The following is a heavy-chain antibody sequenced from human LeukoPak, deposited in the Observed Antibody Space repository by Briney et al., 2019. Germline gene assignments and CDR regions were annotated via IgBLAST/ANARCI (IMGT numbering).Heavy chain of an antibody. V-gene: IGHV3-53*01. CDR1: GSTVSSNY. CDR2: IYSGGST. Sequence: GGSLRLSCAASGSTVSSNYMSWVSQARGKGLEWVSAIYSGGSTYYADSVKGRFTISRDNSKNTLYLQMNSLRAEDTAVYYCARYSGPDYYYGMDVWGQGITVTVSS. D-gene: IGHD3-10*01. J-gene: IGHJ6*02. CDR3: ARYSGPDYYYGMDV.